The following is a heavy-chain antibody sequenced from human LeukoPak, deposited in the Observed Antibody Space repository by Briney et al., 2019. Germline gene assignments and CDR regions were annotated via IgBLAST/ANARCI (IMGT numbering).Heavy chain of an antibody. CDR3: ARDGNPWNLDV. CDR1: GGFISPYY. V-gene: IGHV4-59*01. D-gene: IGHD1-14*01. Sequence: KSSETLSLTCTVSGGFISPYYWTWIRQSPGKALEWIGYIYYSGRTSYNPSLKSRVTMSVDTSKNQFSLQLSSVTAADTAVYYCARDGNPWNLDVWGRGTLVTVSS. CDR2: IYYSGRT. J-gene: IGHJ2*01.